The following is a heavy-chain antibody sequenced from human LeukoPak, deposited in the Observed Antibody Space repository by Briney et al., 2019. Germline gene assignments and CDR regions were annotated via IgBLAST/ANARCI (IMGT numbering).Heavy chain of an antibody. CDR2: IRYDGRNK. CDR1: GFTFSSYV. D-gene: IGHD3-16*01. Sequence: TGGSLRLSCAASGFTFSSYVMHWVRQAPGKGREWVAFIRYDGRNKYDSDSVKGRFTISRDNSKNTPFLQMNSLRPEDTAVYYCAKDPRDHTYAWSSRYFDYWGQGTLVTVSS. V-gene: IGHV3-30*02. CDR3: AKDPRDHTYAWSSRYFDY. J-gene: IGHJ4*02.